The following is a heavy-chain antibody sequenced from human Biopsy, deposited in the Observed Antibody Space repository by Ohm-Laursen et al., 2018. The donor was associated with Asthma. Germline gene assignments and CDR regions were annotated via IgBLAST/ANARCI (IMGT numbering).Heavy chain of an antibody. Sequence: GTLSLTCAVSGGSMSSSSYYWGWIRQPPGKGLEWMGSISYTGSAYHDPSLKSRVTISVDTSKNHFSLKLSSVTAADTAVYYCARHWDWGSFFDYWGQGTPVTVSS. J-gene: IGHJ4*02. CDR3: ARHWDWGSFFDY. CDR1: GGSMSSSSYY. V-gene: IGHV4-39*01. CDR2: ISYTGSA. D-gene: IGHD7-27*01.